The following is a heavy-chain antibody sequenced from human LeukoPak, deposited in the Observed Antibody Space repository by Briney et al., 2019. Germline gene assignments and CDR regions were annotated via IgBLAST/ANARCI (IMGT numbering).Heavy chain of an antibody. CDR2: INKDGSST. J-gene: IGHJ1*01. D-gene: IGHD4-17*01. Sequence: GGSLRLSCAASGFTFSRYRMHWVRQAPGKGLVWVSHINKDGSSTSYADSVKGRFTISRDNAKNTLYLQMSSLRAEDTALYYCARPLYGDFAKYFQRWGQGTLVTVSS. CDR3: ARPLYGDFAKYFQR. CDR1: GFTFSRYR. V-gene: IGHV3-74*01.